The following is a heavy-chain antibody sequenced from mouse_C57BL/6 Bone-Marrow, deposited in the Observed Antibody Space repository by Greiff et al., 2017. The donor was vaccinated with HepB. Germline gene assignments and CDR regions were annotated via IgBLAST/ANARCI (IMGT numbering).Heavy chain of an antibody. Sequence: QVQLQQPGAELVKSGASVKLSCKASGYTFTSYWMHWVKQRPGRGLEWIGRIDPNSGGTKYNEKFKSKATLTVDKPSSTAYMQLSSLTSEDSAVYYCAREAEFITTVVADYWDQGTTLTVSS. J-gene: IGHJ2*01. CDR3: AREAEFITTVVADY. V-gene: IGHV1-72*01. CDR1: GYTFTSYW. D-gene: IGHD1-1*01. CDR2: IDPNSGGT.